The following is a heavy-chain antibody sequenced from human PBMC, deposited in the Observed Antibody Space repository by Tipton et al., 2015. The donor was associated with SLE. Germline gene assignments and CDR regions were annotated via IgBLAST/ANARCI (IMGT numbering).Heavy chain of an antibody. V-gene: IGHV1-8*01. CDR3: SRSWDLDF. CDR2: MNPGTDQT. D-gene: IGHD1-26*01. J-gene: IGHJ4*02. Sequence: QLVQSGAEMKKPGASVKVSCKASGYTFISYDINWVRQAPGQGLEWMGWMNPGTDQTGYAQKFQVRVTMTRDSSISTAYMELSSLRSDDPAAYYCSRSWDLDFWGQGTQVSVSS. CDR1: GYTFISYD.